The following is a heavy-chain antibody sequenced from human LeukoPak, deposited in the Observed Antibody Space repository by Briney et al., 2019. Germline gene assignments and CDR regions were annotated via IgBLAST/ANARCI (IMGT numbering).Heavy chain of an antibody. D-gene: IGHD4/OR15-4a*01. CDR3: ARAPDYGDPY. Sequence: GGSLRLSCRASGFSFTDSYRNSFRLSPEKGLEWIAYITSSGATTEYADSVKGRFTISRVNAKNSIYLQMNSLRPDDTAVYYCARAPDYGDPYWGQGTLVTVSS. J-gene: IGHJ4*02. CDR1: GFSFTDSY. V-gene: IGHV3-11*01. CDR2: ITSSGATT.